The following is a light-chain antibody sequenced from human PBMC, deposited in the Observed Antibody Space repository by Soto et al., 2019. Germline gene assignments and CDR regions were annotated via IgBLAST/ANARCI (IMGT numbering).Light chain of an antibody. CDR2: VAS. CDR3: QQYNNWPPLT. J-gene: IGKJ4*01. CDR1: QRISTN. V-gene: IGKV3-15*01. Sequence: EIVMTQSPATLSVSPGERATLSCRASQRISTNLAWYQQKPGQAPRLLIYVASTRATGIPARFSGSGSGTDFTLTISSLQSEDFAVYYCQQYNNWPPLTFGGGTKVEIK.